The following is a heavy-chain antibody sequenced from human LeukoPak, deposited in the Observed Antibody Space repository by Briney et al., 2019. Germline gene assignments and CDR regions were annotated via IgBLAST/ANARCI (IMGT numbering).Heavy chain of an antibody. Sequence: SETLSLTCAVYGGSLSGYYWSWIRQPPGKGLEWIGEINHSGSTTYNPSLMSPVTISVDTSKNHFSLRLSSVTAADTAVYYCARETLLYGDYLKFDSWGQGTLVTVSS. V-gene: IGHV4-34*01. D-gene: IGHD4-17*01. CDR1: GGSLSGYY. CDR2: INHSGST. J-gene: IGHJ4*02. CDR3: ARETLLYGDYLKFDS.